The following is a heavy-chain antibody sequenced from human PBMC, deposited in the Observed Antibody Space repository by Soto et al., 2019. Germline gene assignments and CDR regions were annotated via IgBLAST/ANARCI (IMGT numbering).Heavy chain of an antibody. V-gene: IGHV3-33*01. J-gene: IGHJ2*01. CDR3: ARDRYSYDSRAYQGVDWYFDL. CDR2: IWYDGSHE. D-gene: IGHD3-22*01. Sequence: QVQLVESGGDVVQPGRSLRLSCAASGFIFSNYGMHWVRQAPGKGLEWVAVIWYDGSHESYADSVKGRFTISRDNSKNTLFLQMNSLRAEDTAVYYCARDRYSYDSRAYQGVDWYFDLWGRGTLVTVSS. CDR1: GFIFSNYG.